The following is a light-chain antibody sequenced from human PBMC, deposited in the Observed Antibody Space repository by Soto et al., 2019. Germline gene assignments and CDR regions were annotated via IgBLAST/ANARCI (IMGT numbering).Light chain of an antibody. Sequence: EIVLTQSPGTLSLSPGEGATLSCRASKSVKINYLAWYQHKPGQAPRLLIYGASRRAAGIPDRFSGSGSGTDFTLTIARLEPEDFALFYCQQYGLSPHTFGEGTKLEIK. CDR1: KSVKINY. V-gene: IGKV3-20*01. J-gene: IGKJ2*01. CDR2: GAS. CDR3: QQYGLSPHT.